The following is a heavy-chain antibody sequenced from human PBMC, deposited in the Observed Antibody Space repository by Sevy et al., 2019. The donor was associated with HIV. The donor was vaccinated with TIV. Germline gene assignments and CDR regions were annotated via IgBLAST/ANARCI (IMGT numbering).Heavy chain of an antibody. D-gene: IGHD6-13*01. CDR2: IGYDGDTR. J-gene: IGHJ4*02. V-gene: IGHV3-30*02. CDR3: AKNTAAAGIGGFDY. CDR1: GVTFSYYG. Sequence: GGSLRLSCAASGVTFSYYGMHWVRQAPGKGLEWVAFIGYDGDTRYFEDSVKGRFTISRDTSKNTLYLQMNSLRTEDTAFHYCAKNTAAAGIGGFDYWGQGTLVTVSS.